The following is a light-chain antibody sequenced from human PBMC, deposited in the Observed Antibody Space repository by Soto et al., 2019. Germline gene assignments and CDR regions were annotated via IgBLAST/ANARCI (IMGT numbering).Light chain of an antibody. CDR1: QSISNW. J-gene: IGKJ1*01. Sequence: DIQMTQSPSTLSASVGDRVTITCRASQSISNWLAWYQQKPGKAPKLLIYKASSLESGVPSRFSCSGSGTEFTLTLSSRQPDDFATYYCQQYNSSFGQGTKVEIK. CDR3: QQYNSS. CDR2: KAS. V-gene: IGKV1-5*03.